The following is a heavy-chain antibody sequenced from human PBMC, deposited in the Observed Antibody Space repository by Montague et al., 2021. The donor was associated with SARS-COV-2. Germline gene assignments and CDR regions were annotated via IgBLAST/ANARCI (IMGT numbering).Heavy chain of an antibody. D-gene: IGHD3-9*01. CDR1: GGSISSGSYY. J-gene: IGHJ5*02. Sequence: TLSLTCTVSGGSISSGSYYWSWIRQPAGKGLEWIGRIYTSGSTNYNPSLKSRVTISVDTSKNQFSLKLSSVTAADTAVYYCARERYSFSLTRGSTWFDPWGQGTLVTVSS. CDR3: ARERYSFSLTRGSTWFDP. V-gene: IGHV4-61*02. CDR2: IYTSGST.